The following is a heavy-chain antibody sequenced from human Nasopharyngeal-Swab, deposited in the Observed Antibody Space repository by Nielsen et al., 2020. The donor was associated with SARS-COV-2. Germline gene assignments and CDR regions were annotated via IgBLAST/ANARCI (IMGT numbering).Heavy chain of an antibody. CDR1: GGSISSSSYS. Sequence: SETLSLTCTVSGGSISSSSYSWSWIRQPPGKGLEWIGYIYHSGSTYYNPSLKSRVTISVDRSKNQFSLKLSSVTAADTAVYYCARVTPELWWFPMDVWGQGTTVTVSS. D-gene: IGHD2-21*01. J-gene: IGHJ6*02. CDR2: IYHSGST. V-gene: IGHV4-30-2*01. CDR3: ARVTPELWWFPMDV.